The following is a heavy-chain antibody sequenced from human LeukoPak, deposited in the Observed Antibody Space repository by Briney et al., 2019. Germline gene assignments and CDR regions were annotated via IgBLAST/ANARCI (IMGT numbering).Heavy chain of an antibody. J-gene: IGHJ4*02. CDR1: GFTFSNFW. CDR3: VRDGRPLDY. V-gene: IGHV3-7*03. Sequence: PGGSLRLSCTASGFTFSNFWMGWVRQAPGKGLEWVANIKQDETEKFYLGSVKGRFTISRDNAKNSLYLQMSSLRVEDTVVYYCVRDGRPLDYWGQGTLVTVSS. CDR2: IKQDETEK.